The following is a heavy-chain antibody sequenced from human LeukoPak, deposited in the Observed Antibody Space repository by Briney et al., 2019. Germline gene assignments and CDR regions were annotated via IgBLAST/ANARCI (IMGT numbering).Heavy chain of an antibody. CDR1: GFIVTNAW. CDR2: IKSKTDGGTT. V-gene: IGHV3-15*07. Sequence: GGSLRLSCAASGFIVTNAWMNWVRQAPGKGLEWVGRIKSKTDGGTTDYAAPVKGRFTISRDDSKNTLYLQMNSPKTEDTAVYYCTTDGTYCSGGSCYSDWFDPWGQGTLVTVSS. CDR3: TTDGTYCSGGSCYSDWFDP. J-gene: IGHJ5*02. D-gene: IGHD2-15*01.